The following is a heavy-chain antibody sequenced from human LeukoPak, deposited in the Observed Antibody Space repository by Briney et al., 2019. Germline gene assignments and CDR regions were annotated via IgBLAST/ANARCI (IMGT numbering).Heavy chain of an antibody. CDR1: GNTLSELS. D-gene: IGHD3-10*01. J-gene: IGHJ6*02. V-gene: IGHV1-24*01. CDR3: ATEAELAWAPYYYGLDV. Sequence: ASVKVSCKVSGNTLSELSIHWVRQTPGEGLEWMGGFDPEDGETIYAEKLQARVTMTEDTSTDTAYMQLTNLRSEDTAVYFCATEAELAWAPYYYGLDVWGQGTTVTVSS. CDR2: FDPEDGET.